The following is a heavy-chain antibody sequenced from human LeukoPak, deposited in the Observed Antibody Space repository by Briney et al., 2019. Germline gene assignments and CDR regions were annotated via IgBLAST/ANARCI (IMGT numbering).Heavy chain of an antibody. CDR1: GGSITAYY. Sequence: SETLSLTCSVYGGSITAYYWSWIRQPPGKGLEWIGEINHSRGTKYNPSLESRVTILLDASKNEFSLNLNSVTAVDTAVYYCAREDYYFDSWGQGTLVTVSS. CDR3: AREDYYFDS. J-gene: IGHJ4*02. V-gene: IGHV4-34*01. CDR2: INHSRGT.